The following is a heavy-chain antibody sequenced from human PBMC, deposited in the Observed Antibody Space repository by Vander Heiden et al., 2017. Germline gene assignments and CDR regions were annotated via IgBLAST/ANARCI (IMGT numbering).Heavy chain of an antibody. V-gene: IGHV4-59*01. CDR1: AGSISSYY. Sequence: QVQLQESGPGLVKPSETLSLTCTVSAGSISSYYWSWIRQPPGMGLARIGYSSYSGSTNYNPSLKSRVTISVDTSKNQFSLKLSSVTAADAAVYYCAGVMSSWDPYYYYYGMDVWGQGTTVTVSS. CDR3: AGVMSSWDPYYYYYGMDV. CDR2: SSYSGST. J-gene: IGHJ6*02. D-gene: IGHD6-13*01.